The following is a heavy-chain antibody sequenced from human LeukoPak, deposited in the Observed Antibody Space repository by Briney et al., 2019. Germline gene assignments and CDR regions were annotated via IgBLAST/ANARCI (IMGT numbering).Heavy chain of an antibody. V-gene: IGHV4-39*07. CDR1: GGSISSSSYY. Sequence: PSESLSHTCTVSGGSISSSSYYWGWIRQPPGKGLEWIGSIYYSGSTSYNPSLKSRVTISVDSSKNQFSLRLSSVTAADTAVYYCARGFWSRYYDYWGQGTLVTVSS. D-gene: IGHD2-8*02. CDR2: IYYSGST. J-gene: IGHJ4*02. CDR3: ARGFWSRYYDY.